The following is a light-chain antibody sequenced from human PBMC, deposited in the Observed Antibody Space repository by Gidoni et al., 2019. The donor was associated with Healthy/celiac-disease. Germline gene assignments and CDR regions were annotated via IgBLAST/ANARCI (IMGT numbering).Light chain of an antibody. Sequence: DIQLTQSPSFLSASVGDRVTITCWASQGISSYLAWYQQKPGKAPKLLIYAASTLQSGVPSRFSGSGSGTEFTLTISSLQPEDFATYYCQQLNSYPFGQGTKLEIK. CDR3: QQLNSYP. V-gene: IGKV1-9*01. J-gene: IGKJ2*01. CDR1: QGISSY. CDR2: AAS.